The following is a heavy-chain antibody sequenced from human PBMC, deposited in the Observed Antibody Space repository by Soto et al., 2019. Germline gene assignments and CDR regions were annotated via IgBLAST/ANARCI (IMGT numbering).Heavy chain of an antibody. Sequence: GESLKISCKGSGYSFTSYWIGWVRQMPGKGLEWMGIIYPGDSDTRYSPSFQGQVTISADKSISTAYLQWSSLKASDTAMYYCARLAVTTFRQNPIFVFDYWGQGTLVTVSS. J-gene: IGHJ4*02. CDR2: IYPGDSDT. CDR3: ARLAVTTFRQNPIFVFDY. CDR1: GYSFTSYW. D-gene: IGHD4-17*01. V-gene: IGHV5-51*01.